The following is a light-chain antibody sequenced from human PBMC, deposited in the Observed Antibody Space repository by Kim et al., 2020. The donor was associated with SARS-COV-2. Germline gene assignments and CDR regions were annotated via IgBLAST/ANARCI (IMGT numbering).Light chain of an antibody. V-gene: IGLV2-18*02. CDR3: SSYSTRSTYV. J-gene: IGLJ1*01. CDR1: SSDVGSHNR. CDR2: EVT. Sequence: QSALTQPPSVSGSPGQSVTISCTGSSSDVGSHNRVSWYQQPPGTAPKLIIYEVTSRPSGVPDRFSGSKSGNTASLTSSGLQAEDEADYYCSSYSTRSTYVFGTGTKVTVL.